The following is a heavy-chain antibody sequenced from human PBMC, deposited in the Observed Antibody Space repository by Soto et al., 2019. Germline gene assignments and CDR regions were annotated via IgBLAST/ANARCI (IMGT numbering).Heavy chain of an antibody. D-gene: IGHD6-19*01. J-gene: IGHJ4*02. Sequence: ASVKVSCKAPGYTFTGYYMHWVRQAPGQRLEWMGWINPNSGGTNYAQKFQGWVTITRDTSVSTAYMELSSLRAEDTAVYYCARDVGGRAVAGIDYWGQGTLVTVSS. CDR2: INPNSGGT. CDR3: ARDVGGRAVAGIDY. CDR1: GYTFTGYY. V-gene: IGHV1-2*04.